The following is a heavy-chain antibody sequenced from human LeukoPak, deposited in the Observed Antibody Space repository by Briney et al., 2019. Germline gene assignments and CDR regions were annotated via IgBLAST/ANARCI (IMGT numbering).Heavy chain of an antibody. Sequence: SETLSLTCTVSGGSISSSSYYWGWIRQPPGKGLEWIGSIYYSGSTSYNPSLKSRVTISADTSKNQFSLKLSSVTAADTAVYYCATGSHYGSGSYLFDWGQGTLVTVSS. CDR1: GGSISSSSYY. V-gene: IGHV4-39*07. J-gene: IGHJ4*02. CDR2: IYYSGST. D-gene: IGHD3-10*01. CDR3: ATGSHYGSGSYLFD.